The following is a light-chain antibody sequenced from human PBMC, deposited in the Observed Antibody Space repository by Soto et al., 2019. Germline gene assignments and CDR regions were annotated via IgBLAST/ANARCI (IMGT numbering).Light chain of an antibody. CDR2: SNN. CDR1: RSNIGSGA. J-gene: IGLJ3*02. CDR3: AAWDGSLNGWV. Sequence: QSVLTQPPSASGTPGQRVTISCSGSRSNIGSGAVNWYQQLPGTAPKLLIYSNNQRPSGVPDRFSGSKSGTSASLAISGLQSDDETDYYCAAWDGSLNGWVFGGGTQLTVL. V-gene: IGLV1-44*01.